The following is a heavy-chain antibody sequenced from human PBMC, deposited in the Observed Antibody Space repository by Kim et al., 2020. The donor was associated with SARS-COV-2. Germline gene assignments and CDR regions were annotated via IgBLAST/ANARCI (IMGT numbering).Heavy chain of an antibody. J-gene: IGHJ5*02. V-gene: IGHV1-2*06. Sequence: ASVKVSCKASGYTFTGYYIHWVRQAPGQGLEWMGRIKPSNGDTNYARNFQGRLTITRDTSISTAYMELMGLTSDDTAVYYCARYTTNWYFTDNYFDPWGQGTRVTVSS. CDR2: IKPSNGDT. D-gene: IGHD6-13*01. CDR1: GYTFTGYY. CDR3: ARYTTNWYFTDNYFDP.